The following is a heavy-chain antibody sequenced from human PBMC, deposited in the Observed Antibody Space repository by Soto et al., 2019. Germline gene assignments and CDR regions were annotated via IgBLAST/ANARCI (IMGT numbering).Heavy chain of an antibody. CDR3: ARAYDFWSGYYRHDAFDI. V-gene: IGHV3-7*01. D-gene: IGHD3-3*01. J-gene: IGHJ3*02. Sequence: GGSLRLSCAASGFTFSSYWMSWVRQAPGKGLEWVANIKQDGSEKYYVDSVKGRFTISRDNAKNSLYLQMNSLRAEDTAVYYCARAYDFWSGYYRHDAFDIWGQGTMVTVSS. CDR2: IKQDGSEK. CDR1: GFTFSSYW.